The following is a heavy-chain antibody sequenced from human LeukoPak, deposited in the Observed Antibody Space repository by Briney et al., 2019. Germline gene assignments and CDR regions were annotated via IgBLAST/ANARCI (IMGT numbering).Heavy chain of an antibody. Sequence: PGGSLRLSCTASGFTTHYWLNWVRQSPGKGLEWVANIKQDGSEKYYVDSVKGRFTISRDNAKNSLYLQMNSLRAEDTAMYYCARDSAGNDYWGQGTLVTVSS. V-gene: IGHV3-7*01. D-gene: IGHD6-13*01. CDR2: IKQDGSEK. CDR1: GFTTHYW. J-gene: IGHJ4*02. CDR3: ARDSAGNDY.